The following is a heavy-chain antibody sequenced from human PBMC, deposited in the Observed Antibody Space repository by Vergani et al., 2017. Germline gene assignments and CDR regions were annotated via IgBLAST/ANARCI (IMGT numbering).Heavy chain of an antibody. D-gene: IGHD6-19*01. Sequence: QVQLQESGPGLVKPSETLSLTCAVSGVYISSGDYWGWIRQPPGKRLEWIGSIHYSENTNYNPSLKTRVTISVDTSKNQFSLTLTSVTAADTAVYYCASDTHSGQRADRWGQGILVTVTS. V-gene: IGHV4-61*08. CDR1: GVYISSGDY. CDR3: ASDTHSGQRADR. J-gene: IGHJ5*02. CDR2: IHYSENT.